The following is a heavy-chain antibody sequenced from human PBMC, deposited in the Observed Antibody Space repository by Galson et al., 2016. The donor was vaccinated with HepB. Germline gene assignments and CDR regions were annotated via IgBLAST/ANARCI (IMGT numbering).Heavy chain of an antibody. Sequence: SLRLSCAASGFTVSSNYMSWVRQAPGKGLEWVSIIYSGGDTYYADSVKGRFTISRDTLRNTLYVQMNSLRAEDTAVYYCARGNDLGTGAFGIWGQGTMVTVSS. V-gene: IGHV3-66*01. CDR3: ARGNDLGTGAFGI. CDR1: GFTVSSNY. D-gene: IGHD1-1*01. CDR2: IYSGGDT. J-gene: IGHJ3*02.